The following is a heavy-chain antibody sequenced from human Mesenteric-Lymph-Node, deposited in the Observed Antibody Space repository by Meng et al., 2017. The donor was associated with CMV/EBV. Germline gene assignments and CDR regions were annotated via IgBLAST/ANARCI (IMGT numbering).Heavy chain of an antibody. V-gene: IGHV3-53*01. CDR2: IYSGGST. CDR1: GFTFSDYA. J-gene: IGHJ6*02. Sequence: GESLKISCTVSGFTFSDYAMSWVRQAPGKGLEWVSVIYSGGSTYYADSVKGRFTISRDNSKNTLYLQMNSLRAEDTAVYYCARVGRGGYCSSTSCYTNYYYGMDVWGQGTTVTVSS. D-gene: IGHD2-2*02. CDR3: ARVGRGGYCSSTSCYTNYYYGMDV.